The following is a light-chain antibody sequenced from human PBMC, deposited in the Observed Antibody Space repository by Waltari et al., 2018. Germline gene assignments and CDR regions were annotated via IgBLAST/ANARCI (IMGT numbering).Light chain of an antibody. V-gene: IGKV1-5*03. J-gene: IGKJ1*01. CDR3: HQYYSYRGT. Sequence: DIQMTQSPSTLPASVGDRVPITCRASQNISPWLAWYQQKPGKAPKLLISKASSLESGVPSRFSGSGSGTEFTLTITSLQPDDFATYYCHQYYSYRGTFGQGTKVEIK. CDR2: KAS. CDR1: QNISPW.